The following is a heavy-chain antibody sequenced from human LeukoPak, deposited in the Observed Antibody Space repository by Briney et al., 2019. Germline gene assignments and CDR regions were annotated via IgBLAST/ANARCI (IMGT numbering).Heavy chain of an antibody. CDR2: ISAYNGNT. CDR1: GYTFTSYG. D-gene: IGHD3-9*01. J-gene: IGHJ6*02. V-gene: IGHV1-18*01. CDR3: ARDFGNFDWLSANYYYYYGMDV. Sequence: GASVKVSCKASGYTFTSYGISWVRQAPGQGLEWMGWISAYNGNTNYAQKLQGRVTMTTGTSTSTAYMELRSLRSDDTAVYYCARDFGNFDWLSANYYYYYGMDVWGQGTTVTVSS.